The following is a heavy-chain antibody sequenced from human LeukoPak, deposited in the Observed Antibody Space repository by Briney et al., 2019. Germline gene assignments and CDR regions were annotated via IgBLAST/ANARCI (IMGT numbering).Heavy chain of an antibody. CDR2: ISSSGSTI. Sequence: GGSLRLSCAASGFTFSSYEMNWVRQAPGKGLEWVSYISSSGSTIYYADSVKGRFTISRDNAKNSLYLQMNSLRAEDTAVYYCASLWFGELTLYYGMDVWGKGTTVTVS. CDR3: ASLWFGELTLYYGMDV. D-gene: IGHD3-10*01. CDR1: GFTFSSYE. V-gene: IGHV3-48*03. J-gene: IGHJ6*04.